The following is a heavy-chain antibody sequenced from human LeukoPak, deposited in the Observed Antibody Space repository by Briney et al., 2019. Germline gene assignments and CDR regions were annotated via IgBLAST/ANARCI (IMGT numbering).Heavy chain of an antibody. CDR1: GGTFSSYA. CDR3: AREGSGWYKGADWGPDY. V-gene: IGHV1-69*04. CDR2: IIPILGIA. Sequence: ASVNVSCKASGGTFSSYAISWVRQAPGQGLEWMGRIIPILGIANYAQKFQGRVTITADKSTSTAYMELSSLRSEDTAVYYCAREGSGWYKGADWGPDYWGQGTLVTVSS. D-gene: IGHD6-19*01. J-gene: IGHJ4*02.